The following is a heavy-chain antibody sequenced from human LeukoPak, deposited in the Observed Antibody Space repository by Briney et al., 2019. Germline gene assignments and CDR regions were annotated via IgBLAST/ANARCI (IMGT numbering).Heavy chain of an antibody. J-gene: IGHJ4*02. CDR3: ARDLDQYSGRFGGFGHDF. V-gene: IGHV1-18*01. D-gene: IGHD1-26*01. Sequence: APVEVSCKAFGFTVSNYGIKWGREAPGHGGWWLGWFNAYNGNTNYAQKLQGRVTMTTDTSTSTAYMELRSLRSDDTAVYYCARDLDQYSGRFGGFGHDFWGQGTLVTVSS. CDR2: FNAYNGNT. CDR1: GFTVSNYG.